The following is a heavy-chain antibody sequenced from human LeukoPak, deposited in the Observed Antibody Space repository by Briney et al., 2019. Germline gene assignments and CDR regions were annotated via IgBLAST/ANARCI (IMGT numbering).Heavy chain of an antibody. Sequence: GGSLRLSCAASGFTFSDYYMSWIRQAPGKGLEWVSYISSSGSTIYYADSVKGRFTISRDNAKNSLYLQMNSLRAEDTAVYYCARDAEYYYDSRNNAFDIWGQGTMVTVSS. V-gene: IGHV3-11*04. CDR3: ARDAEYYYDSRNNAFDI. CDR1: GFTFSDYY. CDR2: ISSSGSTI. J-gene: IGHJ3*02. D-gene: IGHD3-22*01.